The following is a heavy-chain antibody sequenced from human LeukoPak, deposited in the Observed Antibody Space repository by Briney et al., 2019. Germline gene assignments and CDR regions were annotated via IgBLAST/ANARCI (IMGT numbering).Heavy chain of an antibody. CDR2: ISSSGSTI. CDR1: GFTFSDYY. V-gene: IGHV3-11*04. Sequence: SPGGSLRLSCAASGFTFSDYYMSWIRQAPGKGLEWVSYISSSGSTIYYADSVKGQFTISRDNAKNSLYLQMNSLRAEDTAVYYCARGRTHLSAFDIWGQGTMVTVSS. CDR3: ARGRTHLSAFDI. J-gene: IGHJ3*02.